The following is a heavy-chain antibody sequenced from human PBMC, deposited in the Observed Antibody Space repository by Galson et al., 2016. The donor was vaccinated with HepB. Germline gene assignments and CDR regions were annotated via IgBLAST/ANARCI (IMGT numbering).Heavy chain of an antibody. V-gene: IGHV4-34*01. D-gene: IGHD1-1*01. Sequence: SETLSLTCSVYGGSFSGFSWNWIRLPPGKGLEWIGAISYRGTTYDYPSLKSRLTVSVDTSKNQFSLKLSSVTAADTAVYYCARSVNEAFDIWGQGTMVTVSS. CDR2: ISYRGTT. CDR3: ARSVNEAFDI. J-gene: IGHJ3*02. CDR1: GGSFSGFS.